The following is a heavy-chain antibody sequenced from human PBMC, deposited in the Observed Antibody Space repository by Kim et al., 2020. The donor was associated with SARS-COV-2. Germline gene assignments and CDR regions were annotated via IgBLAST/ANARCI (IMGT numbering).Heavy chain of an antibody. V-gene: IGHV1-46*01. J-gene: IGHJ3*02. Sequence: NYAQKIQGRVTMTRDTATSTGYMELSSLRSEDTAVYYCARDDGSYSAFDIWGQGTMVTVSS. D-gene: IGHD1-26*01. CDR3: ARDDGSYSAFDI.